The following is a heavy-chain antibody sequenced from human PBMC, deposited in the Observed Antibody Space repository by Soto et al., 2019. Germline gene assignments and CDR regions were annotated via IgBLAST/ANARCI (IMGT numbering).Heavy chain of an antibody. CDR2: IYYSGST. J-gene: IGHJ4*02. CDR3: ASHLILLDPFVD. CDR1: GGSISSSSYY. Sequence: QLQLQESGPGLVKPSETLSLTCTVSGGSISSSSYYWGWIRQPPGKGLEWIGSIYYSGSTCYNPCPKSRVTIPVDASKNQFSLKLSSVAAADTAVYYCASHLILLDPFVDWGQGTLVTVSS. D-gene: IGHD3-10*01. V-gene: IGHV4-39*01.